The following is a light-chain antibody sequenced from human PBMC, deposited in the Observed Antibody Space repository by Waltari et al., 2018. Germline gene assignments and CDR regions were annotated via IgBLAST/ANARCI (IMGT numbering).Light chain of an antibody. CDR1: QGISTY. J-gene: IGKJ2*03. CDR3: LQYNSHPYS. V-gene: IGKV1-17*01. Sequence: DIQMPQSPSSLSASAGDTVPITCRASQGISTYLNWYQQKPGKGPKRLIYVASRLESGVPSRFSGSGSGTDFTLTISSLQPEDFATYFCLQYNSHPYSFGQGTTVEIK. CDR2: VAS.